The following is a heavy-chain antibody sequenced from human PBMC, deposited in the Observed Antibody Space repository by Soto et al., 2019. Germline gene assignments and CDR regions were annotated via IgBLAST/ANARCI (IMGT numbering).Heavy chain of an antibody. CDR2: INSDESVT. J-gene: IGHJ4*02. Sequence: EVQLVESGGGLVQPGGSLRLSCEASGFTFSTYWMHWVRQAPGKGLVWVSRINSDESVTSYADSVKGRFTISRDNARNTLYLQMNSLRVEDTAVYYCARVSRNWNYKPFVDYAQSFDYWGQGTLVTVSS. D-gene: IGHD1-7*01. CDR1: GFTFSTYW. CDR3: ARVSRNWNYKPFVDYAQSFDY. V-gene: IGHV3-74*01.